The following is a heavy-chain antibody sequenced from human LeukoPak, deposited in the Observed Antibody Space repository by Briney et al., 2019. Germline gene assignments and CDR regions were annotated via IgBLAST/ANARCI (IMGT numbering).Heavy chain of an antibody. Sequence: PGRSLRLSCAASGFTFDDYAMHWVRQAPGKGLEWVSGICWNSGSIGYADSVKGRFTISRDNAKNSLYLQMNSLRAEDTALYYCAKGGLAYCGGDCYDDPFDYWGQGTLVTVSS. CDR3: AKGGLAYCGGDCYDDPFDY. V-gene: IGHV3-9*01. J-gene: IGHJ4*02. D-gene: IGHD2-21*02. CDR1: GFTFDDYA. CDR2: ICWNSGSI.